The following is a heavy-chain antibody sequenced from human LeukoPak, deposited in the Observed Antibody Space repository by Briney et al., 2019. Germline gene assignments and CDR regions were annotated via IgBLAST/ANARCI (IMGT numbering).Heavy chain of an antibody. J-gene: IGHJ4*02. D-gene: IGHD2-8*01. CDR1: GGSISSSSYF. CDR2: ISFTGST. V-gene: IGHV4-39*01. Sequence: SSETLSLTCTVSGGSISSSSYFWGWIRQPPGKGLDRIGSISFTGSTYYNSSLKSRVTLSVDTSKNQFSLKLSSVTAADTAVYYCARLKSMVYGFDYWGQGTLVTVSS. CDR3: ARLKSMVYGFDY.